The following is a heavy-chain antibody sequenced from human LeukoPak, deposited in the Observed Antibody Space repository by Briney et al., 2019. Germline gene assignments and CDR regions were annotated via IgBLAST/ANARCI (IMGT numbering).Heavy chain of an antibody. CDR2: ITSSSDYI. D-gene: IGHD5-18*01. J-gene: IGHJ5*02. CDR1: GFTFSNYW. V-gene: IGHV3-21*01. CDR3: AREFKSGYGMWA. Sequence: GGSLRLSCAASGFTFSNYWMHWVRQAPGKGLEWVSSITSSSDYIYYADSVKGRFTISRDNAENSLHLQMNSLRAEDTAVYYCAREFKSGYGMWAWGQGTLVTVSS.